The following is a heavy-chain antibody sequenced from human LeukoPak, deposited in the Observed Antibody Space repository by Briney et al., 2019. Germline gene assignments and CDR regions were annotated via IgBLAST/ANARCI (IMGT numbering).Heavy chain of an antibody. CDR1: GGSISSYY. CDR3: ARDRRPTYDFWSGYDNWFDP. D-gene: IGHD3-3*01. CDR2: IYYSGST. Sequence: PSETLSLTCTVSGGSISSYYWSWIRQPPGKGLEWIGYIYYSGSTNYNPSLKSRVTISVDTSKNQFSLKLSSVTAADTAVYYCARDRRPTYDFWSGYDNWFDPWGQGTLVTVSS. V-gene: IGHV4-59*12. J-gene: IGHJ5*02.